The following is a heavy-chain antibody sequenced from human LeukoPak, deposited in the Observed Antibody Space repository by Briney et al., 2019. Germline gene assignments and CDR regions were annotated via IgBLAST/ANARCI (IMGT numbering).Heavy chain of an antibody. Sequence: PSETLSLTCTVSGYSISSGYYWGWIRQPPGKGLEWIGSIYYSGSTYYNPSLKSRVTISVDTSKNQFSLKLSSVTAADTAVYYCARETQELLWFGINWFDPWGQGTLVTVSS. V-gene: IGHV4-38-2*02. CDR3: ARETQELLWFGINWFDP. CDR2: IYYSGST. D-gene: IGHD3-10*01. CDR1: GYSISSGYY. J-gene: IGHJ5*02.